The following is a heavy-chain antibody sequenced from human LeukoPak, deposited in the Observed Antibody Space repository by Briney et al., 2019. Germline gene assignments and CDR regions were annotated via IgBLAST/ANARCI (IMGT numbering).Heavy chain of an antibody. D-gene: IGHD3-16*01. J-gene: IGHJ4*02. CDR3: ARGAYAWQDY. Sequence: GGSLRLSCAASGFTFSSHWMHWVRHAPGKGLVWVSRINGDGASTAYADSVRGRFTISRDNAKNTLYLQMNSLRADDTAVYYCARGAYAWQDYWGRGTLVTVSS. V-gene: IGHV3-74*01. CDR2: INGDGAST. CDR1: GFTFSSHW.